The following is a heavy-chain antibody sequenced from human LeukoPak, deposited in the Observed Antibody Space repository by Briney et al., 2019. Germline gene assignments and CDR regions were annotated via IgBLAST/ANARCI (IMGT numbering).Heavy chain of an antibody. V-gene: IGHV3-21*01. CDR3: ARINTLWFGELSSYYYYMDV. D-gene: IGHD3-10*01. J-gene: IGHJ6*03. Sequence: GGSLRLSCAASGFTFSSYSMNWVRQAPGKGLEWVSSINSSSSYIYYAESVKGRFTISRDNAKNSLYLQMNSLRAEDTAVYYCARINTLWFGELSSYYYYMDVWGKGTTVTVSS. CDR1: GFTFSSYS. CDR2: INSSSSYI.